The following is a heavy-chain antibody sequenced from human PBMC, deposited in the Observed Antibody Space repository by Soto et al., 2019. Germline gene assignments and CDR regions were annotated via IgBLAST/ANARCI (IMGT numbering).Heavy chain of an antibody. D-gene: IGHD6-19*01. V-gene: IGHV3-48*02. CDR3: ARVFYSVAGTGGLDY. Sequence: EVQLVESGGGLVQPGGSLRLSCAASGFTFSSYSMNWVRQAPGKGLEWVSYISSSSSTIYYADSVKGRFTISRDNAKNSLYLQMNSLRDEDTAVCYCARVFYSVAGTGGLDYWGQGTLVTVSS. CDR2: ISSSSSTI. CDR1: GFTFSSYS. J-gene: IGHJ4*02.